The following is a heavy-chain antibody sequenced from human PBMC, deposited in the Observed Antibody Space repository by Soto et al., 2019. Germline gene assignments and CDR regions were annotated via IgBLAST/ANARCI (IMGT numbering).Heavy chain of an antibody. J-gene: IGHJ6*02. D-gene: IGHD4-17*01. V-gene: IGHV4-31*03. Sequence: QVQLQESGPGLVKPSQTLSLTCTVSGGSISSGAYYWSWIRQHPGKGLEWIGYIYYSGSTYYNPSLKRRGTISGDTSKNQFSLRLNAVTAADTAVYYCARLLRPYGLDVWGQGTTVTVSS. CDR2: IYYSGST. CDR3: ARLLRPYGLDV. CDR1: GGSISSGAYY.